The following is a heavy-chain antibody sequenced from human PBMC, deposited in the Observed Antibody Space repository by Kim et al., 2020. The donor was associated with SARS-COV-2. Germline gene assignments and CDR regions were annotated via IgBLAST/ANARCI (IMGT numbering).Heavy chain of an antibody. J-gene: IGHJ3*02. Sequence: SETLSLTCTVSGGSISSSSYYWGWIRQPPGKGLEWIGSIYYSGSTYYNPSLKSRVTISVYTSKNQFSLKLSSVTAADTAVYYCARSLGAGPSTIFGVVIIPDAFDIWGQGTMVTVSS. CDR2: IYYSGST. D-gene: IGHD3-3*01. CDR3: ARSLGAGPSTIFGVVIIPDAFDI. V-gene: IGHV4-39*01. CDR1: GGSISSSSYY.